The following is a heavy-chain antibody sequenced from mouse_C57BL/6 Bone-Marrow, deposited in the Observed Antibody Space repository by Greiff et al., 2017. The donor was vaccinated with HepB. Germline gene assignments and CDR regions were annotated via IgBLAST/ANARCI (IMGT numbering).Heavy chain of an antibody. V-gene: IGHV3-6*01. CDR1: GYSITSGYY. CDR3: ARGDNWDVNYFDY. D-gene: IGHD4-1*01. J-gene: IGHJ2*01. CDR2: ISYDGSN. Sequence: EVQLQESGPGLVKPSQSLSLTCSVTGYSITSGYYWNWIRQFPGNKLEWMGYISYDGSNNYNPSLKNRISITRDTSKNQFFLKLNSVTTEDTATYYCARGDNWDVNYFDYWGQGTTLTVSS.